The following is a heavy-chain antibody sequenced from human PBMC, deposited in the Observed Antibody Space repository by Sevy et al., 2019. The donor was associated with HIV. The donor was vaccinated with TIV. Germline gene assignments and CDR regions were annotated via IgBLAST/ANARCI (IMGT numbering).Heavy chain of an antibody. CDR2: IYPGDSDT. V-gene: IGHV5-51*01. Sequence: GESLKISCKGSGYSFTSYWIGWVRQMPGKGLEWMGIIYPGDSDTRHSPSFQGQVTISADKSISTAYLQWSSLKASDTAMSCCARNSDSSGFPYYFDYWGQGTLVTVSS. J-gene: IGHJ4*02. CDR3: ARNSDSSGFPYYFDY. CDR1: GYSFTSYW. D-gene: IGHD3-22*01.